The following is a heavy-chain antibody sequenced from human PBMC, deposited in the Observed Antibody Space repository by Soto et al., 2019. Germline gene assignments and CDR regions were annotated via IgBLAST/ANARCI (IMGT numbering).Heavy chain of an antibody. CDR3: ARGLGDTWSHYYFHY. CDR2: ISGYGGST. V-gene: IGHV3-23*01. D-gene: IGHD1-26*01. J-gene: IGHJ4*02. Sequence: VQLLESGGDLVQPGGSLRLSCAASGFTFSLYSMSWVRQAPGKGLEWVSGISGYGGSTYYADSVKGRFTISRDNSRHRLDLQMNSLRAEDTAVYYCARGLGDTWSHYYFHYWGQRTVVSVSS. CDR1: GFTFSLYS.